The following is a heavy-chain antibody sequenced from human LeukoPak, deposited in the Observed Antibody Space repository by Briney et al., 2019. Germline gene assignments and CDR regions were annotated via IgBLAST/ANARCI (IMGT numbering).Heavy chain of an antibody. J-gene: IGHJ4*02. D-gene: IGHD5-18*01. Sequence: SETLSLTCTVSGGSISSSSYYWGWIRQPPGKGLEWIGSVYYSGSTYYNPSLKSRVTISVDTSKNQFSLKLSSVTAADTAVYYCARGLYNYGHGDYWGQGTLVTVSS. CDR2: VYYSGST. CDR3: ARGLYNYGHGDY. CDR1: GGSISSSSYY. V-gene: IGHV4-39*01.